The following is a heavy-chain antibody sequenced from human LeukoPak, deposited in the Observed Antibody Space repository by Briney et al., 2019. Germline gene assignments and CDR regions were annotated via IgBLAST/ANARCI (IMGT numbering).Heavy chain of an antibody. D-gene: IGHD4-23*01. J-gene: IGHJ6*02. V-gene: IGHV4-59*01. Sequence: PSETLSLTCTVSGGSISSYYWSWIRQPPGKGLEWIGCIYHSGSANYNPSLTSRVTISVDTSKNQFSLKLSSVTAADTAVYYCARRAAVNDPYYYYGMDVWGQGTTVTVSS. CDR2: IYHSGSA. CDR1: GGSISSYY. CDR3: ARRAAVNDPYYYYGMDV.